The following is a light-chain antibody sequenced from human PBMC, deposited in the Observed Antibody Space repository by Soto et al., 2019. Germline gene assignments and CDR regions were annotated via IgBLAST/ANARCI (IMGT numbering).Light chain of an antibody. Sequence: EIVLTQSPGTLSLSPGERATLSCRASQSISTNHLAWYQQKPGQAPRLLIYGASSRATGIPDRFSGSGSGTDFTFTISRLEPEDSAIYYCQQYVSWTFGQGTKVEIK. CDR2: GAS. J-gene: IGKJ1*01. CDR3: QQYVSWT. V-gene: IGKV3-20*01. CDR1: QSISTNH.